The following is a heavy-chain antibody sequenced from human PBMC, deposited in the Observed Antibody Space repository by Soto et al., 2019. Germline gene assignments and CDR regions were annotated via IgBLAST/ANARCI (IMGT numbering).Heavy chain of an antibody. J-gene: IGHJ4*02. V-gene: IGHV4-39*01. CDR1: GGSISSSSYY. CDR3: ARLKGSGYDYIGYFDY. D-gene: IGHD5-12*01. CDR2: IYYSGST. Sequence: SETLSLTCTVSGGSISSSSYYWGWIRQPPGKGLEWIGSIYYSGSTYYNPSLRSRVTISVDTSKNQFSLKLSSVTAADTAVYYCARLKGSGYDYIGYFDYWGQGTLVTVSS.